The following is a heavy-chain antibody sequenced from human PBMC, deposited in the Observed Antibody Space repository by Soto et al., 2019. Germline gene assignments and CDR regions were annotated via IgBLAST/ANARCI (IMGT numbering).Heavy chain of an antibody. Sequence: WGSLRLSCAASGFTFISYEMNLFGHAPWKWLEWVSYISSSGSTIYYADSVKGRFTISRDNAKNSLYLQMNSLRAEDTAVYYCASERGGAGYYYGMDVWGQGTTVTVSS. CDR1: GFTFISYE. D-gene: IGHD6-19*01. V-gene: IGHV3-48*03. J-gene: IGHJ6*02. CDR2: ISSSGSTI. CDR3: ASERGGAGYYYGMDV.